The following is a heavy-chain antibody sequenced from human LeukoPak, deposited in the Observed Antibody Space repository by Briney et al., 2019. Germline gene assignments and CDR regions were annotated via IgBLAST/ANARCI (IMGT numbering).Heavy chain of an antibody. CDR1: GFTFDDYA. Sequence: GRSLRLSCAASGFTFDDYAMHWVRQAPCKGLEWVAVISYDGSNKYYADSVKGRFTISRDNSKNTLYLQMNSLRAEDTAVYYCARGHPHGWELYLDYWGQGTLVTVSS. J-gene: IGHJ4*02. V-gene: IGHV3-30*03. D-gene: IGHD1-26*01. CDR3: ARGHPHGWELYLDY. CDR2: ISYDGSNK.